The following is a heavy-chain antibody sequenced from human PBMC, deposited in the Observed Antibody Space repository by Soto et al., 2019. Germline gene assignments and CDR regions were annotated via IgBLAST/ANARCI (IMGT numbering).Heavy chain of an antibody. CDR1: GFTFSSYV. V-gene: IGHV3-33*06. D-gene: IGHD3-22*01. CDR3: VKGEYYYDSSGYYPFDY. CDR2: IWYDGSNK. J-gene: IGHJ4*02. Sequence: SLRLSCAASGFTFSSYVMHWVRQAPGKGLEWVAVIWYDGSNKYYADSVKGRFTISRDNSKNTLYLQMNSLRADDTAVYYCVKGEYYYDSSGYYPFDYWGQGTLVTVSS.